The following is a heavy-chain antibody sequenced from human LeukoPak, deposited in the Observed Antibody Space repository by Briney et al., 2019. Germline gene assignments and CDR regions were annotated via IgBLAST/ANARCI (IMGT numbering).Heavy chain of an antibody. CDR2: ISGYNGNT. J-gene: IGHJ4*02. D-gene: IGHD3-22*01. CDR1: GYTFTSYG. Sequence: ASVKVSCKASGYTFTSYGISWVRQAPGQGLEWMGWISGYNGNTNYAQKSQGRVTMTRDTSTSTAYMELRSLRSDDTAVYYCARDGHRMYYYESSVYRFDYWGQGTLVTVSS. CDR3: ARDGHRMYYYESSVYRFDY. V-gene: IGHV1-18*01.